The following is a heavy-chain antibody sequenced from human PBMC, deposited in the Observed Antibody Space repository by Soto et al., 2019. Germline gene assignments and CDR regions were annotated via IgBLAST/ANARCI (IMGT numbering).Heavy chain of an antibody. Sequence: QVQLQESGPGLVKPSQTLSLTCTVSGGSISSGGVYWHWIRRHPGKGLEWIGYFYSSGSTYFNPTLKSRVTMSLDTSKSQISLTVTSVTAADTAVYFCARGSQRVTGTFDYWGQGTLVTVPS. D-gene: IGHD1-20*01. CDR2: FYSSGST. CDR3: ARGSQRVTGTFDY. J-gene: IGHJ4*02. CDR1: GGSISSGGVY. V-gene: IGHV4-31*03.